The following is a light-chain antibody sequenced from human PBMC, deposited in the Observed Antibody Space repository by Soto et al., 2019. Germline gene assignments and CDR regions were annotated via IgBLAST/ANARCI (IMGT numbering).Light chain of an antibody. CDR1: QDISNY. CDR3: QKYDSLPRT. V-gene: IGKV1-33*01. CDR2: DAS. J-gene: IGKJ3*01. Sequence: DIQMTQSPSSLSASVGDRVTISCQASQDISNYLNWYQHKEGKAPKLLIYDASSLETGVPSRFSGSGSGTDFTLTISSLQPEDIATYYCQKYDSLPRTFGPGTKVDIK.